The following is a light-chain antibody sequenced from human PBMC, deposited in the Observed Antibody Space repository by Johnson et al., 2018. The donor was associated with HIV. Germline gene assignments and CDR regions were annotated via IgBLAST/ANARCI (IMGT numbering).Light chain of an antibody. Sequence: QSVLTQPPSVSAAPGQKVTISCSGNRSDIENKYVSCHQQFPGTAPKFLIYDNNKRPSGIPDRFSGSKSGTSATLGIAGLQTGDEADYFCGTWDNSLNVYVFGTATKVTVL. CDR1: RSDIENKY. CDR3: GTWDNSLNVYV. CDR2: DNN. V-gene: IGLV1-51*01. J-gene: IGLJ1*01.